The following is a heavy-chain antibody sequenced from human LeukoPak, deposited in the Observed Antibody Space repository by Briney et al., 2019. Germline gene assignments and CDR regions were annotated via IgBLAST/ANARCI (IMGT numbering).Heavy chain of an antibody. CDR1: GGSISSYY. CDR2: IYYSGST. J-gene: IGHJ4*02. Sequence: SETLSLTCTVSGGSISSYYWSWIRQPPGKGLEWIGYIYYSGSTNYNPSLKSRVTISVDTSKNQFSLKLSSVTAADTAVYYCARSINYGSGSYDYWGQGTVVTVSS. D-gene: IGHD3-10*01. V-gene: IGHV4-59*01. CDR3: ARSINYGSGSYDY.